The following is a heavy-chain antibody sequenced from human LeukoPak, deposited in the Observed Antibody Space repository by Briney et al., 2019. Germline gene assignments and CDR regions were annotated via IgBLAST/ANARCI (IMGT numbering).Heavy chain of an antibody. CDR1: GFTFSDYY. Sequence: GGSLRLSCAASGFTFSDYYMSWIRQAPGKGLEWVSSISSSSSYIYYADSVKGRFTISRDNAKNSLYLQMNSLRAEDTAVYYCARYGSGSYFPPNWFDPWGQGTLVTVSS. CDR3: ARYGSGSYFPPNWFDP. D-gene: IGHD3-10*01. V-gene: IGHV3-11*06. CDR2: ISSSSSYI. J-gene: IGHJ5*02.